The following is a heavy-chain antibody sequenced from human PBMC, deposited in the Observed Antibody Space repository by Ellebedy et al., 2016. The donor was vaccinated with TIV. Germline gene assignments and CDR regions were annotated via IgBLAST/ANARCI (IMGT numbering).Heavy chain of an antibody. Sequence: MPSETLSLTCAVYGGSFSGYYWSWIRQPPGKGLEWIGEINHSGSTNYNPSLKSRVTISVDTSKNQFSLKLSSVTAADTAVYYCARATYYYDSSGYFTGAPNNWFDPWGQGTLVTVSS. CDR1: GGSFSGYY. V-gene: IGHV4-34*01. CDR2: INHSGST. CDR3: ARATYYYDSSGYFTGAPNNWFDP. J-gene: IGHJ5*02. D-gene: IGHD3-22*01.